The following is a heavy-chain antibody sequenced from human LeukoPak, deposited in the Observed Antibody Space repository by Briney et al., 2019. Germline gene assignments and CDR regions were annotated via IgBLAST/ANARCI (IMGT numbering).Heavy chain of an antibody. J-gene: IGHJ5*02. D-gene: IGHD6-19*01. CDR2: IRSKARNYAT. CDR1: GLVFSGSD. V-gene: IGHV3-73*01. Sequence: GGSLRLSCAASGLVFSGSDMHWVRQASGKGLEWVGRIRSKARNYATAFAASVKGRFTISRDDLKNTTYLQMNSLKTEDTAVYYCTRHRSSGWVVVDRGHWFDPWGQGTLVTVSS. CDR3: TRHRSSGWVVVDRGHWFDP.